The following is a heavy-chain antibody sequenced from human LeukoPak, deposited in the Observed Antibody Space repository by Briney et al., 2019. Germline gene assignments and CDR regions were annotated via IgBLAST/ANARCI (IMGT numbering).Heavy chain of an antibody. Sequence: GGSLRLSCAASGFTFSSYSMNWVRQAPGKGLEWVSSISSSSSYIYYADSVKGRFTISRDNAKNSLYLQMNSLRAEDTAVYYCARDFSVSASAYWGQGTLVTVSS. D-gene: IGHD2-2*01. V-gene: IGHV3-21*01. CDR1: GFTFSSYS. CDR2: ISSSSSYI. CDR3: ARDFSVSASAY. J-gene: IGHJ4*02.